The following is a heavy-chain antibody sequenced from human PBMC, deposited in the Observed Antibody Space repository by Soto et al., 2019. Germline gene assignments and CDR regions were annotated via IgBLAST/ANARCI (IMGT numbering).Heavy chain of an antibody. CDR3: ARETGAPYSNYFDY. J-gene: IGHJ4*02. Sequence: ASVKVSCKASGYTFTGYYMHCVLQAAGQGLEWMGWINPNSGGTNYAQKFQGRVTMTRDTSISTAYMELSRLRSDDTAVYYCARETGAPYSNYFDYWGQGTLVTVSS. CDR2: INPNSGGT. CDR1: GYTFTGYY. D-gene: IGHD4-4*01. V-gene: IGHV1-2*02.